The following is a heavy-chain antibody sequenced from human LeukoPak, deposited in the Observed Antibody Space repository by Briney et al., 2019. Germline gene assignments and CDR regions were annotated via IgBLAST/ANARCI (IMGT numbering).Heavy chain of an antibody. V-gene: IGHV3-9*01. D-gene: IGHD6-13*01. CDR2: MSWNSGSI. Sequence: PGRSLRLSCAVSGFTFDDYAMHWVRQAPGKGLEWVSGMSWNSGSIGYADSVKGRFTISRDNAKNFLYLQMNSLRAEDTALYYCAKERGSAAGRYYFDYWGQGTPVTVSS. CDR1: GFTFDDYA. J-gene: IGHJ4*02. CDR3: AKERGSAAGRYYFDY.